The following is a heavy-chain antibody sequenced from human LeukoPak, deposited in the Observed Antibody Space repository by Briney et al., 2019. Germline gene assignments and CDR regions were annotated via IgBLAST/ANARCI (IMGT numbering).Heavy chain of an antibody. D-gene: IGHD4-11*01. CDR1: GYAFTNFY. J-gene: IGHJ4*02. V-gene: IGHV1-2*06. Sequence: VSVKVSCKASGYAFTNFYIHWVRQAPGQGLEWMGRINPNTGGTNFAQKSQDGVTVTRDTSISTAYLELSSLTSGDTAVYHCVTSFDYSDFYWGQGTLVTVS. CDR3: VTSFDYSDFY. CDR2: INPNTGGT.